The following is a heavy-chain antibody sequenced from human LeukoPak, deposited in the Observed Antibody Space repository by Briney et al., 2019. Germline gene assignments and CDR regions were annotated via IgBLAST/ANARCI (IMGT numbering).Heavy chain of an antibody. Sequence: ASVKVSCKASGYTFTNYGISWVRQAPGQGLEWMGCISGYNGDTNYAKKVQGRVTMTTDTSTSTACMELRSLRSDDTAVYYCARRTYYYGSGSYNNNYYYYMDVWGKGTTVTVSS. CDR2: ISGYNGDT. V-gene: IGHV1-18*01. D-gene: IGHD3-10*01. J-gene: IGHJ6*03. CDR1: GYTFTNYG. CDR3: ARRTYYYGSGSYNNNYYYYMDV.